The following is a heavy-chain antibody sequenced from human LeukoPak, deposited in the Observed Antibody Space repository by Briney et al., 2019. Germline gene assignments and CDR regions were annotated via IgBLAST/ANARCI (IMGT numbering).Heavy chain of an antibody. Sequence: RASVKVSCKASGYTFINYAIHWVRQAPGQRPEWMGWINAGNGDTEHSQKFQGRLSLTTDTSANTVYMELSSLRSEDKAIYYCARNTLGTTILDSWGQGTLVTVSS. CDR2: INAGNGDT. J-gene: IGHJ4*02. CDR3: ARNTLGTTILDS. D-gene: IGHD7-27*01. V-gene: IGHV1-3*01. CDR1: GYTFINYA.